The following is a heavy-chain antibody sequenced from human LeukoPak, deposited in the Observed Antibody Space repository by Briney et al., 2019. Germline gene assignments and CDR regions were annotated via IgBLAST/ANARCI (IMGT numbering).Heavy chain of an antibody. Sequence: GGSLRLSSAAPGFTFGDYAMHSVRHVPGKGLEWVSYISWNGGSINYADSVKGRFTISRDNAKNSLYLQMDSLRSEDMALYYCTKGQWQAFDYWGQGALVTIST. CDR2: ISWNGGSI. CDR1: GFTFGDYA. J-gene: IGHJ4*02. V-gene: IGHV3-9*03. D-gene: IGHD6-19*01. CDR3: TKGQWQAFDY.